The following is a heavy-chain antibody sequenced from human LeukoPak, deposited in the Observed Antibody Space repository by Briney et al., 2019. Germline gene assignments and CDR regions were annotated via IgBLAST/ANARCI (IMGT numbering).Heavy chain of an antibody. CDR1: GGSISSYY. CDR2: IYTSGST. J-gene: IGHJ5*02. D-gene: IGHD2-15*01. Sequence: SETLSLTCTVSGGSISSYYWSWIRQPAGKGLEWIGRIYTSGSTNYNPSLKSRVTMSVDTSKNQFSLKLSSVTAADTAVYYCARETQLGYCSGGSCYKGVDPWGQGTLVTVSS. V-gene: IGHV4-4*07. CDR3: ARETQLGYCSGGSCYKGVDP.